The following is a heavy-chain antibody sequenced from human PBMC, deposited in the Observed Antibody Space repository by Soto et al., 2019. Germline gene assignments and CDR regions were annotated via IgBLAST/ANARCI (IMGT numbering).Heavy chain of an antibody. CDR2: VNPNSGGT. D-gene: IGHD1-7*01. CDR1: GYTCTDYY. Sequence: ASVKVSCKASGYTCTDYYLHWVRQAPGQGLEWMGWVNPNSGGTKYAQKFQGWVTMTRDTSISTAYIELSRLRSVDTALYYCARDGGIPGTRQRLDYGSDVWGKGITVTVSA. V-gene: IGHV1-2*04. CDR3: ARDGGIPGTRQRLDYGSDV. J-gene: IGHJ6*04.